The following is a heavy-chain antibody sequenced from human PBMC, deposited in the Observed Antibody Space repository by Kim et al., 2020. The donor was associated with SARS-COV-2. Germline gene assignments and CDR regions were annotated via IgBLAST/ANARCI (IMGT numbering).Heavy chain of an antibody. CDR1: GYTFTSYA. Sequence: ASVKVSCKASGYTFTSYAMNWVRQAPGQGLEWMGWINTNTGNPTYAQGFTGRFVFSLDTPVSTAYLQISSLKAEDTAVYYCARRTMVRGVIMEWYYYYGMDVWGQGTTVTVSS. V-gene: IGHV7-4-1*02. D-gene: IGHD3-10*01. CDR2: INTNTGNP. J-gene: IGHJ6*02. CDR3: ARRTMVRGVIMEWYYYYGMDV.